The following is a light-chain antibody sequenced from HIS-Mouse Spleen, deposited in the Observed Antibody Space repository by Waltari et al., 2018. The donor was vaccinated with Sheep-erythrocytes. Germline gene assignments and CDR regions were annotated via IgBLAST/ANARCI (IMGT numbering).Light chain of an antibody. J-gene: IGLJ1*01. Sequence: QSALTQPRSVSGSPGQSVTISCTGTSSDVGGYNYVSWYQQHPGKAPKRMIYDVSKRPSGVPDRFSGSKAGNTASLTSAGLQAEDEAEYYCCSYAGSYNHVFATGTKVTVL. CDR3: CSYAGSYNHV. CDR1: SSDVGGYNY. V-gene: IGLV2-11*01. CDR2: DVS.